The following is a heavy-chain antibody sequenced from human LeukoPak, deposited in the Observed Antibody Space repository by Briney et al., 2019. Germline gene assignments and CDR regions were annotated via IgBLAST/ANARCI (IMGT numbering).Heavy chain of an antibody. V-gene: IGHV4-59*01. CDR2: IYHGGSA. J-gene: IGHJ4*02. Sequence: PSETLSLTCAVSGGSISTYYLSWIRQPPGKGLEWIGYIYHGGSAMYSPSLRSRVTISVDRPNNHFSLKLTSVTAADTAVYFCASTTRDDFGEYFFDYWGQGTLVTVSS. CDR3: ASTTRDDFGEYFFDY. D-gene: IGHD4-17*01. CDR1: GGSISTYY.